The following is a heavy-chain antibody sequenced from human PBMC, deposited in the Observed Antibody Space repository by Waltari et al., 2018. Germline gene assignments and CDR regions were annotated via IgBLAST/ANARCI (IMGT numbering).Heavy chain of an antibody. CDR1: GGSFSGYY. V-gene: IGHV4-34*01. Sequence: QVQLQQWGAGLLKPSETLSLTCAVYGGSFSGYYWSWIRQPPGKGLEWIGEINHSGSTNYNPSLKSRVTISVDTSKNQVSLKLSSVTAADTAVYYCAREKGRGYYDSSGYYVDYWGQGTLVTVSS. CDR3: AREKGRGYYDSSGYYVDY. D-gene: IGHD3-22*01. CDR2: INHSGST. J-gene: IGHJ4*02.